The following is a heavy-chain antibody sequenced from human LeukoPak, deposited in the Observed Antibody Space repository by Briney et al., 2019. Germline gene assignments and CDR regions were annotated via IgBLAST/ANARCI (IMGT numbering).Heavy chain of an antibody. J-gene: IGHJ4*02. CDR3: ARTAYPSYYGYDY. Sequence: GGSLGLSCAASGFTFSGYWVHWVRQAPGRGLLWVSRINTDGTTTTYADSVKGRFTISRDNAEKSVYLQMNSLGAEDTAVYYCARTAYPSYYGYDYWGQGALVTVSS. D-gene: IGHD3-10*01. V-gene: IGHV3-74*01. CDR2: INTDGTTT. CDR1: GFTFSGYW.